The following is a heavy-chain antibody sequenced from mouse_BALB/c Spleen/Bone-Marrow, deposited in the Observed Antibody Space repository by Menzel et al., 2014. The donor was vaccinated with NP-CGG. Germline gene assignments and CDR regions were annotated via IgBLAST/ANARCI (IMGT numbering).Heavy chain of an antibody. CDR3: AAYYYGSSYGFAC. J-gene: IGHJ3*01. CDR1: GFNIKDTY. CDR2: IDPANGNT. Sequence: VQLQQPGAELVKPGASVKLSCTASGFNIKDTYMHWVKQRPGQGLEWIGRIDPANGNTKYDPKFQGKATITADTSSNTAYLQLSSLTSEDTAVYYCAAYYYGSSYGFACWGQGTLVTVSA. V-gene: IGHV14-3*02. D-gene: IGHD1-1*01.